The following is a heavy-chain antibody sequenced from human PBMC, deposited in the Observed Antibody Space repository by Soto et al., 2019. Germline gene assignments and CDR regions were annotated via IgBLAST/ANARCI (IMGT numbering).Heavy chain of an antibody. CDR2: IIPIFGTA. CDR3: ARVVVVVTPLPRLNWYFDL. D-gene: IGHD2-21*02. Sequence: QVQLVQSGAEVKKPGSSVKVSCKASGGTFSSYAISWVRQAPGQGLEWMGGIIPIFGTANYAQKFQGRVTVTADESTSTAYMELSSLRSEDTAVYYCARVVVVVTPLPRLNWYFDLWGRGTLVTVSS. V-gene: IGHV1-69*12. CDR1: GGTFSSYA. J-gene: IGHJ2*01.